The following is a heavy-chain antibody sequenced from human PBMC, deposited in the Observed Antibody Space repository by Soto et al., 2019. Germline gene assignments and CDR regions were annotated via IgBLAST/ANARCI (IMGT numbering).Heavy chain of an antibody. CDR2: ISYDGSNK. Sequence: QVQLVESGGGVVQPGRSLRLSCAASGFTFSSYGMHWVRQAPGKGLEGVAVISYDGSNKYYADSVKGRFTISRDNSKNTLYLQMNSLRAEDTAVYYCAKDERDALWDYYYGMDVWGQGTTVTVSS. J-gene: IGHJ6*02. CDR1: GFTFSSYG. CDR3: AKDERDALWDYYYGMDV. V-gene: IGHV3-30*18. D-gene: IGHD1-26*01.